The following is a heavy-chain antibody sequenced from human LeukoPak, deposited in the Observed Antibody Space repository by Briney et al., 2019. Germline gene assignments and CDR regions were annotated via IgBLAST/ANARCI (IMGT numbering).Heavy chain of an antibody. D-gene: IGHD2-15*01. V-gene: IGHV4-61*02. CDR1: GGSISSGIYY. CDR3: ARVVRGGGYYCSGGSCYEEHFDY. Sequence: PSETLSLTCTVSGGSISSGIYYWSWIRQPAGKGLEWIGRIYTSGSTNYNPSLKSRVTISVDTSKNQFSLKLSSVTAADTAVYYCARVVRGGGYYCSGGSCYEEHFDYWGQGTLVTVSS. CDR2: IYTSGST. J-gene: IGHJ4*02.